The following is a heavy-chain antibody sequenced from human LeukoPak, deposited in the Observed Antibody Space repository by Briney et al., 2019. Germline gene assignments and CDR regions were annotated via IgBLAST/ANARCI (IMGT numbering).Heavy chain of an antibody. D-gene: IGHD5-24*01. CDR3: ARDIRADGYNYVL. CDR1: GFTVSSNY. Sequence: GGSLRLSCAASGFTVSSNYMSWVRQAPGKGLEWVSIIYSGGSTYYADSVKGRFTISRDNSKNTLYLQMNSLRAEDTAVYYCARDIRADGYNYVLWGQGTLVTVSS. CDR2: IYSGGST. J-gene: IGHJ4*02. V-gene: IGHV3-66*01.